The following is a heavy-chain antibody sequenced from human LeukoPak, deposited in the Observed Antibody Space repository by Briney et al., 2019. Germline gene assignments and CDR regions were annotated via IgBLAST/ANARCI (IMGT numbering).Heavy chain of an antibody. Sequence: QPGGPLRLSCAASGFTFSTYWMNWVRQPPGKGLVWVSRISSDGSSTIYADSVKGRFTMSRDNAKNTLYLQMNSLRADDTAVYYCARYTYGYPSDYWGQGTLVTVSS. V-gene: IGHV3-74*01. CDR2: ISSDGSST. CDR3: ARYTYGYPSDY. CDR1: GFTFSTYW. D-gene: IGHD5-18*01. J-gene: IGHJ4*02.